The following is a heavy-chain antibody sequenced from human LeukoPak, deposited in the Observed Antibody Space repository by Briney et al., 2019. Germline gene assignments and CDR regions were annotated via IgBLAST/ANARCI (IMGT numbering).Heavy chain of an antibody. D-gene: IGHD3-10*01. V-gene: IGHV4-59*01. CDR1: GGSISSYY. Sequence: SETLSLTCTVSGGSISSYYWSWTRQPPGKGLEWIGYIYYSGSTNYNPSLKSRVTISVDTSKNQFSLKLSSVTAADTAVYYCARVNMVRGVIVFDYWGQGTLVTVSS. CDR3: ARVNMVRGVIVFDY. J-gene: IGHJ4*02. CDR2: IYYSGST.